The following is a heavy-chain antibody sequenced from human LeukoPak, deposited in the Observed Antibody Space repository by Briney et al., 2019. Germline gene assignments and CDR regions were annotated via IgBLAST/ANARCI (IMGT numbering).Heavy chain of an antibody. CDR2: ISYDGSNK. Sequence: GGSLRLSCAASGFTFSSYSMHWVRQAPGKGLEWVAVISYDGSNKYYADSVKGRFTISRDNSKNTLYLQMNSLRAEDTAVYYCARGPFDYWGQGTLVTVSS. J-gene: IGHJ4*02. V-gene: IGHV3-30-3*01. CDR3: ARGPFDY. CDR1: GFTFSSYS.